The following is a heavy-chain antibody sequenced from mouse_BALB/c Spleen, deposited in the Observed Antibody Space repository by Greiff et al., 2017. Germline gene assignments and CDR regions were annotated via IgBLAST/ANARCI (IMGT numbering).Heavy chain of an antibody. J-gene: IGHJ4*01. V-gene: IGHV5-17*02. CDR2: ISSGSSTI. CDR1: GFTFSSFG. Sequence: EVQVVESGGGLVQPGGSRKLSCAASGFTFSSFGMHWVRQAPEKGLEWVAYISSGSSTIYYADTVKGRFTISRDNPKNTLFLQMTSLRSEDTAMYYCARSHGDYWGQGTSVTVSS. CDR3: ARSHGDY.